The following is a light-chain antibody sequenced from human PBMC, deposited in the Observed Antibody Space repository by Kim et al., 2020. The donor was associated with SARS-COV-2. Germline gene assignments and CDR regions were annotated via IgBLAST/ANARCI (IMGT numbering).Light chain of an antibody. CDR2: YAA. CDR3: QQRSNWPPQYT. CDR1: QSVSSA. Sequence: EIVLTQSPATLSLSPGERATLSCRASQSVSSALAWYQQKPGQAPRLLIYYAATRATGIPVRFSGSGSGTDFTLTISSLEPEDCAVYYCQQRSNWPPQYTFGQGTKLEI. J-gene: IGKJ2*01. V-gene: IGKV3-11*01.